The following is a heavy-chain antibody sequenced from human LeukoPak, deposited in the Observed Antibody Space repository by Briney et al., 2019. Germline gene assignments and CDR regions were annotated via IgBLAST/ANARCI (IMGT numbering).Heavy chain of an antibody. J-gene: IGHJ4*02. V-gene: IGHV3-30*04. CDR3: ARNSDYYDYSPQSV. CDR2: IGHDGADK. D-gene: IGHD3-22*01. CDR1: GFTFSHYA. Sequence: GRSLRLSCAASGFTFSHYALHWVRQAPGKGLEWVALIGHDGADKYYAGSVKGRFLISRDNSKNMLFLQMNSLIIEDTAVYYCARNSDYYDYSPQSVWGQGTLVTVS.